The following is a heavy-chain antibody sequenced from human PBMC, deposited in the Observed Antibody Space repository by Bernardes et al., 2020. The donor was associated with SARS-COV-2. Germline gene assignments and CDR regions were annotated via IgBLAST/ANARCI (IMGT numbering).Heavy chain of an antibody. D-gene: IGHD3-10*01. V-gene: IGHV3-23*01. J-gene: IGHJ6*02. CDR1: GFTFSSDV. CDR2: ISGSGGST. CDR3: AKDRGRLVRGLIVNPYGLDS. Sequence: GGSLRLSCAASGFTFSSDVMSWVRQAPGGGLEWVSSISGSGGSTYYADSVKGRFTISRDNSKNTLYLQMNSLRVEDTAVYYCAKDRGRLVRGLIVNPYGLDSWGRGTTVTVS.